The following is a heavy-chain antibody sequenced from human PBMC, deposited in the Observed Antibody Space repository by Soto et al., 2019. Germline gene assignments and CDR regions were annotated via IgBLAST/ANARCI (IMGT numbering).Heavy chain of an antibody. D-gene: IGHD2-2*01. J-gene: IGHJ6*01. CDR1: GVTLSSTN. CDR2: IRSKANSYAT. CDR3: TRSLYCSSISCWYYGMEV. V-gene: IGHV3-73*01. Sequence: GGSLKVYCADFGVTLSSTNMHWVRQASGKGLEWVGRIRSKANSYATAYAASVKGRFTISRDDSKNTAYLQMNSLKTEDTAVYYCTRSLYCSSISCWYYGMEVWRQGTTVTV.